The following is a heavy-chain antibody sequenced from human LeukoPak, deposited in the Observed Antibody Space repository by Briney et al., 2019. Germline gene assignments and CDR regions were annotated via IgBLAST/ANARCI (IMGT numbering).Heavy chain of an antibody. CDR3: ARHPHYDSRGYYYWLDP. V-gene: IGHV5-10-1*01. CDR1: GYSFISYW. Sequence: GESLKISCKGSGYSFISYWISWVRQMPGKGLEWMGRIDPSDSYTNYSPSFQGHVTISADKSISTAYLQWSSLKASDTAMYYCARHPHYDSRGYYYWLDPWGQGTLVTVSS. CDR2: IDPSDSYT. D-gene: IGHD3-22*01. J-gene: IGHJ5*02.